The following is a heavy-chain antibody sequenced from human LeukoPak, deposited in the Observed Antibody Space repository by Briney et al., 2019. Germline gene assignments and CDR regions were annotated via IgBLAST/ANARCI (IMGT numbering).Heavy chain of an antibody. D-gene: IGHD3-22*01. V-gene: IGHV4-39*01. J-gene: IGHJ4*02. CDR1: GGSISSSSYY. Sequence: PSETLSLTCTVSGGSISSSSYYWGSIRQPPGKGLEWVGSIYYSGSTYYNPSLKSRVTISVDTSENQFSLKLSSETAADTAVYYCASITYYYDSSGYKDYWGRGTLVTVSS. CDR3: ASITYYYDSSGYKDY. CDR2: IYYSGST.